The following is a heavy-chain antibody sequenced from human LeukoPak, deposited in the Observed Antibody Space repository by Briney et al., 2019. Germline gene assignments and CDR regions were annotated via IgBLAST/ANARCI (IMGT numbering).Heavy chain of an antibody. V-gene: IGHV3-33*01. CDR2: IWYDGSNK. Sequence: GGSLRLSCAASGFTFSSYGMHRVRQAPGKGLEWVAVIWYDGSNKYYADSVKGRFTISRDNSKNTLYLQMNSLRAEDTAVYYCARNRNRIVGAIDYWGQGTLVTVSS. J-gene: IGHJ4*02. CDR3: ARNRNRIVGAIDY. D-gene: IGHD1-26*01. CDR1: GFTFSSYG.